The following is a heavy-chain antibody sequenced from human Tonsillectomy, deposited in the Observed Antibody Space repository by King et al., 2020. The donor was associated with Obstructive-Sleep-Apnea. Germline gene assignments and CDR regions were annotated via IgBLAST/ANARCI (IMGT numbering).Heavy chain of an antibody. V-gene: IGHV4-30-4*01. CDR1: GGSISSGDYY. J-gene: IGHJ2*01. D-gene: IGHD3-10*01. Sequence: QVQLQESGPGLVKPSQTLSLTCSVSGGSISSGDYYWSWVRQPPGKGLEWIGYIYYSGSTYYNPSLKSRVTISVDTSKNQFSLKLSSVTAADTAVYYCARRAFLWFGEPYWYFDLWGRGTLVTVSS. CDR2: IYYSGST. CDR3: ARRAFLWFGEPYWYFDL.